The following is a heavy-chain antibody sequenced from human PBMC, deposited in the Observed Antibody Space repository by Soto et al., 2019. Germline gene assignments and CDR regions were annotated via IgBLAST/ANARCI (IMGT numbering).Heavy chain of an antibody. CDR2: INAGNGNT. J-gene: IGHJ4*02. CDR3: ASGESVVGDY. CDR1: GYTFTSYA. D-gene: IGHD2-15*01. V-gene: IGHV1-3*05. Sequence: QVQLVQSGAEEKKPGASVKVSCKASGYTFTSYAMHWVRQAPGQRLEWMGWINAGNGNTKYSQKFQGRVTITRDTSARTANMEMSSLRSEDTAVYYWASGESVVGDYWGQGTLVTVSS.